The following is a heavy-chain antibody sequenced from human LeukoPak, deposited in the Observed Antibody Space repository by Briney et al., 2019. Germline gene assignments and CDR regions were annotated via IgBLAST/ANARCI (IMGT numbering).Heavy chain of an antibody. V-gene: IGHV3-30*03. CDR3: ARGRGATKKY. D-gene: IGHD1-26*01. CDR2: ISFDATRT. Sequence: GGSLRFSCAASGFTFSSHCMNWARQAPGKGLEWVAVISFDATRTYYADAVKGRFSISRDNSNSTLFLQMNSLRENDTAVYHCARGRGATKKYWGQGTLVTVSS. CDR1: GFTFSSHC. J-gene: IGHJ4*02.